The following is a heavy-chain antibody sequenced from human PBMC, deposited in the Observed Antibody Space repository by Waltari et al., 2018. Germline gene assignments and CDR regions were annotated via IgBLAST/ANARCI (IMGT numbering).Heavy chain of an antibody. V-gene: IGHV3-7*03. CDR2: IKQDGREK. D-gene: IGHD6-13*01. J-gene: IGHJ6*02. CDR3: AREVPSSSSYGMDV. Sequence: EVQLVESGGGLVQPGGSLRLSCAASGFTFSSYWMSWVRQAPGKGLEWVANIKQDGREKYYVDSVKGRFTISRDNAKNSRYLQMNSLRAEDTAVYYCAREVPSSSSYGMDVWGQGTTVTVSS. CDR1: GFTFSSYW.